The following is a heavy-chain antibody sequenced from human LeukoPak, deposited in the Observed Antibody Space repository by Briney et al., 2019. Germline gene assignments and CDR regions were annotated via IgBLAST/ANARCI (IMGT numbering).Heavy chain of an antibody. CDR2: ISGSGGST. D-gene: IGHD6-19*01. CDR3: AKPYTSGWRGFDY. V-gene: IGHV3-23*01. CDR1: GFTFSSYS. Sequence: GGSLRLSCAASGFTFSSYSMNWVRQAPGKGLEWVPSISGSGGSTYYEDSVKGRFTISRDNSKNTLYLQMNSLRPEDTAVYYCAKPYTSGWRGFDYWGQGTLVTVSS. J-gene: IGHJ4*02.